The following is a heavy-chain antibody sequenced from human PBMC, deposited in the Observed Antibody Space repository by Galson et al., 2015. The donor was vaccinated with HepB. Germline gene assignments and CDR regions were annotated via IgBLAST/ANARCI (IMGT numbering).Heavy chain of an antibody. J-gene: IGHJ4*02. CDR1: GGTFSSYA. V-gene: IGHV1-69*13. CDR2: IIPIFGTA. D-gene: IGHD5-18*01. CDR3: AYDRHHAISRGYSYGGDFDY. Sequence: SVKVSCKASGGTFSSYAISWVRQAPGQGLEWMGGIIPIFGTANYAQKFQGRVPITADESTSTAYMELSSLRSEDTAVYYCAYDRHHAISRGYSYGGDFDYWGQGTLVTVSS.